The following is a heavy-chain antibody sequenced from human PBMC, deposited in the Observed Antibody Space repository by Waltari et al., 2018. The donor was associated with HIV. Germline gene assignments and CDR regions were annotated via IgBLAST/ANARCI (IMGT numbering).Heavy chain of an antibody. CDR3: ARDPATQHTIGVVPTAMRGMDV. J-gene: IGHJ6*02. Sequence: QVRLVQSGAEVKKPGASVKASCKDSGYTFTGYYMPWVRTAPGQGLEWMGWINPNSGGTKYAQKFQGRVTMTRDTSISTAYMELSRLRGDDTAVYYCARDPATQHTIGVVPTAMRGMDVWGQGTTVTVSS. CDR1: GYTFTGYY. D-gene: IGHD2-2*01. CDR2: INPNSGGT. V-gene: IGHV1-2*02.